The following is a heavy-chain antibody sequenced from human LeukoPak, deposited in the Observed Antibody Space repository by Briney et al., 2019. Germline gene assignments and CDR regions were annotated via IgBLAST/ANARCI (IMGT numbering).Heavy chain of an antibody. J-gene: IGHJ4*02. CDR2: IYYSGST. CDR3: ARLGSAGPRRYFDY. D-gene: IGHD7-27*01. CDR1: GGSISSSIYY. Sequence: SETLSITCTVSGGSISSSIYYWDWIHQPPGKGLEWIGSIYYSGSTYYNPSLKSRVTISVDTSKNHFSLKLSSVTAADTAVYYCARLGSAGPRRYFDYWGQGTLVTVSS. V-gene: IGHV4-39*02.